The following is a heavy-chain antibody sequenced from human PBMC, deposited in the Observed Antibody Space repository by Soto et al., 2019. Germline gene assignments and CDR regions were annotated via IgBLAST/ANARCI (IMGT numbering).Heavy chain of an antibody. CDR1: GDTFSSYA. CDR2: IIPIFHTA. CDR3: ARVGYCNTTSCLFYYYHHGMDV. D-gene: IGHD2-2*01. J-gene: IGHJ6*02. Sequence: ASVKVSCKASGDTFSSYAISWVRRAPGQGLEWMGGIIPIFHTANYAQKFQARVTMTADESARTAYMELSGLRSEDTAVYYCARVGYCNTTSCLFYYYHHGMDVCGQGTTVTVSS. V-gene: IGHV1-69*13.